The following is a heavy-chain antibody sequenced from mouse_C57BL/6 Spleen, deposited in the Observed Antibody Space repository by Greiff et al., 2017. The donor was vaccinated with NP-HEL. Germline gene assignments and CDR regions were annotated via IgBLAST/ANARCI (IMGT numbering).Heavy chain of an antibody. CDR2: IDPETGGT. J-gene: IGHJ2*01. CDR1: GYTFTDYE. CDR3: TRNYGNYSYYFDY. V-gene: IGHV1-15*01. Sequence: VQLQQSGAELVRPGASVTLSCKASGYTFTDYEMHWVKQTPVHGLEWIGAIDPETGGTAYNQKFKGKAILTADKSSSTAYMELRSLTSEDSAVYYCTRNYGNYSYYFDYWGQGTTLTVSS. D-gene: IGHD2-1*01.